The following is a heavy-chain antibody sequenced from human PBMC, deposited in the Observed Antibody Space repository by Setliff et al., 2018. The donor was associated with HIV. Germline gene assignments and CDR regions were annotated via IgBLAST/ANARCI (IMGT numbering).Heavy chain of an antibody. Sequence: PGGSLRLSCAASGFTFRSYAMHWVRQAPGKGLEWMTVISFDGSPKYYADSVKGRFTISRDNSKNTLYLQMNSLGADDRAVYYCARDQEWLVEVEGDALHIWGQGTMVTVSS. CDR1: GFTFRSYA. CDR2: ISFDGSPK. J-gene: IGHJ3*02. CDR3: ARDQEWLVEVEGDALHI. V-gene: IGHV3-30*01. D-gene: IGHD6-19*01.